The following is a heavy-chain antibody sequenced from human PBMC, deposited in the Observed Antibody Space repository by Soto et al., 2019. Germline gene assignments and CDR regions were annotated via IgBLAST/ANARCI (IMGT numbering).Heavy chain of an antibody. Sequence: SETLSLTCTVSGGSISSYYWSWIRQPPGKGLEWIGYIYYSGSTNYNPSLKSRVTISVDTSKNQFSLKLSSVTAADTAVYYCARLGFDKVDPEIGYCSSTSCYMLDPWGQGTLVTVSS. CDR3: ARLGFDKVDPEIGYCSSTSCYMLDP. CDR2: IYYSGST. J-gene: IGHJ5*02. V-gene: IGHV4-59*08. D-gene: IGHD2-2*02. CDR1: GGSISSYY.